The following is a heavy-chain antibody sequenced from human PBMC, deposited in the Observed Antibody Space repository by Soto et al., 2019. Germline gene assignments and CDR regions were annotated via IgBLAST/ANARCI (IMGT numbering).Heavy chain of an antibody. J-gene: IGHJ4*02. V-gene: IGHV3-23*01. CDR1: GFTYA. CDR2: ISGSGAST. D-gene: IGHD6-19*01. Sequence: PGGSLRLSCVASGFTYAIGWVRQAPGKGLEWVSSISGSGASTKYADSVRGRFTISRDNSKNMVYLQMNSLSAEDTAVYYCARHSASGWYRDFDDWGQGTPVTVSS. CDR3: ARHSASGWYRDFDD.